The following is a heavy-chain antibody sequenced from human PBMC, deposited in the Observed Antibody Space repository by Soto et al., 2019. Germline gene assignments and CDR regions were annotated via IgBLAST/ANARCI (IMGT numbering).Heavy chain of an antibody. CDR1: GFTFSSHT. V-gene: IGHV3-21*02. Sequence: EAQLVESGGGQVKPGESLRLSCAASGFTFSSHTMNWVRQAPGEGLEWVSSITASSTHIFSLESVKGRFIVSRDNAKNLLYLQMNSLRAEDTAMYYCVREDCEKSGICYPDAFDIWGHGTMVTVSS. CDR2: ITASSTHI. D-gene: IGHD3-3*01. CDR3: VREDCEKSGICYPDAFDI. J-gene: IGHJ3*02.